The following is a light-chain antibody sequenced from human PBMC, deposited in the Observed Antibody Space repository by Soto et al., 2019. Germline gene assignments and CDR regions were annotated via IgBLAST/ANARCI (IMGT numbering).Light chain of an antibody. J-gene: IGLJ2*01. V-gene: IGLV2-14*01. CDR1: SSDVGGYNY. CDR2: DVS. Sequence: QSALTQPASVSGSPGQSITVSCTVTSSDVGGYNYVSWYQQHPGKAPKLMIHDVSDRPSGVSNRFSGSKSGNTASLTISGLQAEDEAYYYCSSYASSNTQVFGGGTKVTVL. CDR3: SSYASSNTQV.